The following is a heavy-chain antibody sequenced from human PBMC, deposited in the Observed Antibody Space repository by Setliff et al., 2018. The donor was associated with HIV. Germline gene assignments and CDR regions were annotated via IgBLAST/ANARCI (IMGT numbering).Heavy chain of an antibody. CDR3: ARSSGGPFDY. V-gene: IGHV1-18*01. CDR1: GYAFTSQF. Sequence: ASVKVSCKASGYAFTSQFMHWVRQAPGQGLEWMGWISAYNGNTNYAQKLQGRVTMTTDTSTSTAYMELRSLRSDDTAVYYCARSSGGPFDYWGQGTLVTVSS. CDR2: ISAYNGNT. J-gene: IGHJ4*02. D-gene: IGHD6-19*01.